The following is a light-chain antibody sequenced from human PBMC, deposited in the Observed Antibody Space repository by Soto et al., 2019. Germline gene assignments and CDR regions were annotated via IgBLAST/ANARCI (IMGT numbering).Light chain of an antibody. CDR2: DAS. J-gene: IGKJ1*01. CDR1: QSVGRY. Sequence: EVVLTQSPATLSLSPGERATLSCRASQSVGRYLAWYQQRPGQAPRIIIYDASDRATGIPARFSGSGSGTDFTLTTSSLEPEDFAVYYCQQRTNWLWTFGQGTKVEIK. CDR3: QQRTNWLWT. V-gene: IGKV3-11*01.